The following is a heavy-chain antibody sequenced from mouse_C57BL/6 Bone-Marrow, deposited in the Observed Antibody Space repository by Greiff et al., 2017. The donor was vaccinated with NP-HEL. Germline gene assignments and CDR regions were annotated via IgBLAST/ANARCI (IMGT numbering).Heavy chain of an antibody. J-gene: IGHJ2*01. V-gene: IGHV1-52*01. D-gene: IGHD4-1*01. CDR2: IDPSDSDT. CDR3: ARGRLGVYYFDY. CDR1: GYTFTSYW. Sequence: QVQLQQPGAELVRPGSSVKLSCKASGYTFTSYWMHWVKQRPIQGLEWIGNIDPSDSDTHYNQKFKDKATLTVDKSSSTAYMQLSSLTSEDSAVYYCARGRLGVYYFDYWGQGTTLTVSS.